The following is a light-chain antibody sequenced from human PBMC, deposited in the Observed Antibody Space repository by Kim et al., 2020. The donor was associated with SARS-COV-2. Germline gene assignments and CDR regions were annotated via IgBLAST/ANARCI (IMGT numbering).Light chain of an antibody. CDR1: QSVGNN. CDR3: QHYNKWPSRT. V-gene: IGKV3-15*01. Sequence: EIVMTQSPATLSVSPGERATLSCRASQSVGNNLAWYQQKPGQAPRLLMYAASTRATGIPARFSGSGSGTEFTLTISSLQSEDFAVYYCQHYNKWPSRTFGQGTKVEIK. CDR2: AAS. J-gene: IGKJ1*01.